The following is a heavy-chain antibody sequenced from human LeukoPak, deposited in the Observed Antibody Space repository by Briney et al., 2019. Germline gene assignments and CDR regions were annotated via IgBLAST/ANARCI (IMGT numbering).Heavy chain of an antibody. D-gene: IGHD3-3*01. Sequence: SETLSLTCTVSGGSISSYSWGRIRQPPGKGLEWIGYIYYSDYTNYNPSLKSRVTMPVDTSKNQFSLKLTSVTAADTAVYYCARGRERGYYPFDYWGQGILVTVSS. CDR3: ARGRERGYYPFDY. CDR2: IYYSDYT. V-gene: IGHV4-59*01. J-gene: IGHJ4*02. CDR1: GGSISSYS.